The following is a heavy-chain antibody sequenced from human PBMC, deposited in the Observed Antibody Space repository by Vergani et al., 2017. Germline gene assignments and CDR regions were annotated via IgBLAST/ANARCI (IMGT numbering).Heavy chain of an antibody. CDR3: AKDLGSGSDDAFDI. CDR1: GFTFSSYG. D-gene: IGHD3-10*01. CDR2: ISYDGSNK. Sequence: QVQLVESGGGVVQPGRSLRLSCAASGFTFSSYGMHWVRQAPGKGLEWVAVISYDGSNKYYADSVKGRFTISRDNSKNTLYLQMNSLRAEDTAVYYCAKDLGSGSDDAFDIWGQGTMVTVSS. J-gene: IGHJ3*02. V-gene: IGHV3-30*18.